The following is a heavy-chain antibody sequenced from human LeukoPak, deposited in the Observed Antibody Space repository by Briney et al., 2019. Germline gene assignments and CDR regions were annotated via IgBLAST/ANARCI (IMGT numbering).Heavy chain of an antibody. CDR1: GFTFSSSN. CDR3: AKEGRSTTPGY. J-gene: IGHJ4*02. CDR2: ISSSSSSI. V-gene: IGHV3-21*01. Sequence: PGGSLRLSCAASGFTFSSSNLDWVRQPPRKGKEWDSTISSSSSSIYYAVSVKGRFTISRDNPKNLLYLQMNSLRAKDTAVYFCAKEGRSTTPGYWGQGTLVTVSS. D-gene: IGHD6-13*01.